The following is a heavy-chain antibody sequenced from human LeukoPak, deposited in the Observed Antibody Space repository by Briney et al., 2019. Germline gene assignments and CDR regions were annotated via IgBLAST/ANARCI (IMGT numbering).Heavy chain of an antibody. CDR3: AREPSESFIDY. J-gene: IGHJ4*02. CDR2: IVVGSGNT. Sequence: SVKVSCKASGFTFTSSAMQWVRQARGQRLEWIGWIVVGSGNTNYAQKFQERVTITRDMSTSTAYMELRSLRSDDMAVYYCAREPSESFIDYWGQGTLVTVSS. D-gene: IGHD1-26*01. CDR1: GFTFTSSA. V-gene: IGHV1-58*02.